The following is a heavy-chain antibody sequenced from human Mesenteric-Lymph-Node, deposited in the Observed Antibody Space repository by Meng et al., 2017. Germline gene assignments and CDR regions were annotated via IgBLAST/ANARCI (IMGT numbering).Heavy chain of an antibody. V-gene: IGHV4-30-4*01. CDR1: GGYISSSNYY. Sequence: QVQLQESGPGLVNPSHTLSLACIVSGGYISSSNYYWSWIRQPPGKGLEWSGHIYTSGSTYYNPSLKIRITISVDTSKNQFSLKLSSVNAADTAVYYCARGQKGYFDLWGRGTLVTVSS. CDR2: IYTSGST. J-gene: IGHJ2*01. CDR3: ARGQKGYFDL.